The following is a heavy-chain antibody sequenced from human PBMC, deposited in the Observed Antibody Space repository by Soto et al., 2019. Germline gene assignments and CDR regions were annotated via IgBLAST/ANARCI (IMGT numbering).Heavy chain of an antibody. CDR3: ARFVRSCSATICSTRADV. J-gene: IGHJ6*02. CDR1: GGFVNSDTHS. V-gene: IGHV4-61*01. Sequence: SETLSLTCTVSGGFVNSDTHSWSWIRQTPGKRLEWIGFIYSGGSTKNPSLRSRVTMSVDTSKNQFSLKLRSVIVADTAVYHCARFVRSCSATICSTRADVWGQGITVTVSS. CDR2: IYSGGST. D-gene: IGHD2-2*01.